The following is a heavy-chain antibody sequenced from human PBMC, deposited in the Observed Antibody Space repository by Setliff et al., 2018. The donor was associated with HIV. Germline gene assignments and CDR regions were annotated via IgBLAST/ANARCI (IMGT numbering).Heavy chain of an antibody. CDR2: VYYSGST. CDR3: ASRVYYYDSSGYLREEGFDP. CDR1: GGSISNSRYY. Sequence: SETLSLTCTVSGGSISNSRYYWSWIRQPPGKGLEWIGSVYYSGSTYYNPSLKSRITISVDTSKNQFSLKLSSVTAADAAVYYCASRVYYYDSSGYLREEGFDPWGQGTLVTVSS. J-gene: IGHJ5*02. V-gene: IGHV4-39*01. D-gene: IGHD3-22*01.